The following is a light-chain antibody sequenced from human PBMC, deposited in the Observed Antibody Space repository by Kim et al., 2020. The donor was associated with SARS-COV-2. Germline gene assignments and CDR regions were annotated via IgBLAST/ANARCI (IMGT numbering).Light chain of an antibody. Sequence: DIQMTQSPSSLSASVGDRVIITCRTSQTVDTSLNWYRQKPGRAPEALIFSTSSLHSGVPSRFSGSRSGPDFTLTISSLQVEDFATYYCQQTYGIPYTFGQGTKLEI. CDR1: QTVDTS. V-gene: IGKV1-39*01. CDR2: STS. CDR3: QQTYGIPYT. J-gene: IGKJ2*01.